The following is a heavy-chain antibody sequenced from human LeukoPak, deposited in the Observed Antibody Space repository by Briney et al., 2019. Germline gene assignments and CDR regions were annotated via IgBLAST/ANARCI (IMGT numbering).Heavy chain of an antibody. CDR2: IYTSGST. D-gene: IGHD6-6*01. CDR3: ARSYSRSSHFDN. J-gene: IGHJ4*02. V-gene: IGHV4-4*09. CDR1: GDSISNYF. Sequence: SETQSLTCTVSGDSISNYFWSWIRQPPGKGLEWIGYIYTSGSTNYNPSLKSRVTISVDTSENQFSLKLTSVTAADTAVYYCARSYSRSSHFDNWGQGTLVTVS.